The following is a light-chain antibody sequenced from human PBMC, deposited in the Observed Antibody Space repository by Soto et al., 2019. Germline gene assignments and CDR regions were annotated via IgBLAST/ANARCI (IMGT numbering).Light chain of an antibody. CDR2: GAS. CDR1: QSVGTN. Sequence: DIVMTQSPSTLSVCQGERATFSCRASQSVGTNLAWYRQKPGQAPRLLIYGASARAPGIPARFSGSGSGTEFTLTISSLQPDDFAPYYCQQYNSRQTFGRGTKVDIK. J-gene: IGKJ1*01. V-gene: IGKV3-15*01. CDR3: QQYNSRQT.